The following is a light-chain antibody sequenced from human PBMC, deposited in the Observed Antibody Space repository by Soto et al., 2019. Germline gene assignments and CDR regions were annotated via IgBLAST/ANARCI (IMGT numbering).Light chain of an antibody. CDR3: QQYNSLWT. CDR2: DAS. Sequence: DIPMTQSPSTLSASVGDIVTITCRASQSISSWLAWYQQKPGKAPKLLIYDASSLESGVPSRFSGSGSGTEFTLTISSLQPDDFATYYCQQYNSLWTLGQGTKVDIK. V-gene: IGKV1-5*01. J-gene: IGKJ1*01. CDR1: QSISSW.